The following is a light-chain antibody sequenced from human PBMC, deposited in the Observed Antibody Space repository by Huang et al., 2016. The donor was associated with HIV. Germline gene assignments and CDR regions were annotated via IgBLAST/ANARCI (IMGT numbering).Light chain of an antibody. Sequence: EIVLTQSPATLSVSPGERATLSCRASQRVSSNLAWYQQKPGQAPRLLFYGASTRATGIPTRFNGSGSGTEFTLTISRLQSEDFAVYYCQQYNNWPWTFGQGTKVELK. CDR2: GAS. CDR3: QQYNNWPWT. J-gene: IGKJ1*01. V-gene: IGKV3-15*01. CDR1: QRVSSN.